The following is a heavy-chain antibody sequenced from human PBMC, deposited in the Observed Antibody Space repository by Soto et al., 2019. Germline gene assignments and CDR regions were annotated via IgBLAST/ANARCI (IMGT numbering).Heavy chain of an antibody. Sequence: PSETLSLTCTVSGGSISSNYWTWIRQPPGKGREWIGYVYNSGSTNYNPSLKSRVTISEDTSKSQFSLKVNSMTAADTAVYYCARYRREAVAGYTLDNWGQGMLVTVSS. CDR2: VYNSGST. CDR1: GGSISSNY. J-gene: IGHJ4*02. CDR3: ARYRREAVAGYTLDN. D-gene: IGHD6-13*01. V-gene: IGHV4-59*01.